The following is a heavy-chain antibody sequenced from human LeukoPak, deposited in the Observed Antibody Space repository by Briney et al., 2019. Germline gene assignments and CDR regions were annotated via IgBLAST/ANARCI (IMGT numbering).Heavy chain of an antibody. J-gene: IGHJ3*02. CDR2: ISPRGGGT. CDR3: ARLLAGSGYARDAFDI. Sequence: GGTLRLSCAASGFTFSNYGMNWVRQAPGKGLEWLSGISPRGGGTYYADSVKGRFTISRDDSKSTLSLQMNSLRAEDTAVYYCARLLAGSGYARDAFDIWGQGTMVTVSS. D-gene: IGHD3-22*01. V-gene: IGHV3-23*01. CDR1: GFTFSNYG.